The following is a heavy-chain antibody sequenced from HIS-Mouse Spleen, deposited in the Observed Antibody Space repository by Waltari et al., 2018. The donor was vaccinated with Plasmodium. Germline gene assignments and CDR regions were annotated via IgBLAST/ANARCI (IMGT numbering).Heavy chain of an antibody. V-gene: IGHV3-30*18. Sequence: QVQLVESGGGVVQPGRSLRLSCAPSAFTSCSDGMHWVRQAPGKGLGWVAVISYDGSNKYYADSVKGRFTISGDKSKNTLYMQMNSLRAEDTAVYYCAKAQGVINFGYWGQGTLVTVSS. CDR3: AKAQGVINFGY. CDR1: AFTSCSDG. D-gene: IGHD3-16*01. J-gene: IGHJ4*02. CDR2: ISYDGSNK.